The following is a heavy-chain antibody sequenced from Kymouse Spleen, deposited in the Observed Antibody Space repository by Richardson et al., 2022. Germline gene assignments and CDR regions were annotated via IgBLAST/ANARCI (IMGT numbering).Heavy chain of an antibody. CDR3: ARDRTYYYGSGSLDY. V-gene: IGHV3-33*01. J-gene: IGHJ4*02. CDR2: IWYDGSNK. CDR1: GFTFSSYG. Sequence: QVQLVESGGGVVQPGRSLRLSCAASGFTFSSYGMHWVRQAPGKGLEWVAVIWYDGSNKYYADSVKGRFTISRDNSKNTLYLQMNSLRAEDTAVYYCARDRTYYYGSGSLDYWGQGTLVTVSS. D-gene: IGHD3-10*01.